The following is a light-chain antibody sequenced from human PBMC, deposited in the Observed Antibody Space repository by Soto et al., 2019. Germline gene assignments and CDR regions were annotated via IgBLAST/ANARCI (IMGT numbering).Light chain of an antibody. J-gene: IGKJ1*01. Sequence: EIVLAQSPGVLSLSPGDRATLPCRASQSVDSAFFAWYQQKSGQAPRLLIYGESNRVTGIPGRLSGSGSGTDLTLTITRLEPEDFAVYYCQKYGSSPETCGQGTKVDIK. CDR1: QSVDSAF. CDR2: GES. CDR3: QKYGSSPET. V-gene: IGKV3-20*01.